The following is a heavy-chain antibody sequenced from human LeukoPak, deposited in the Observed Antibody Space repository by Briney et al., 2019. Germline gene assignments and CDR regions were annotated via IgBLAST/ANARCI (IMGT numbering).Heavy chain of an antibody. Sequence: GGSLRLSCAASGFTFSSYWMSWVRQAPGKGLEWVANIKQDGSEKYYVDSVKGRFTISRDNAKNSLYLQMNSLRAEDTAVYYCARSQYYYDSSGYWSCYFDYWGQGTLVTVSS. J-gene: IGHJ4*02. CDR3: ARSQYYYDSSGYWSCYFDY. V-gene: IGHV3-7*01. CDR1: GFTFSSYW. D-gene: IGHD3-22*01. CDR2: IKQDGSEK.